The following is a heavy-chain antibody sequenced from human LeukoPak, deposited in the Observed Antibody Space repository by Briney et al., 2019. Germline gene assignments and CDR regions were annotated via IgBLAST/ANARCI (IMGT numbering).Heavy chain of an antibody. V-gene: IGHV3-53*01. CDR1: GFTFSSYV. CDR2: IYGGGST. CDR3: ARVGKQQLGEIDY. D-gene: IGHD6-13*01. J-gene: IGHJ4*02. Sequence: GGSLRLSCAASGFTFSSYVMNWVRQAPGKGLEWVSVIYGGGSTYYADSVKGRFTISRDNSMNTLYLQMNSLRAEDTAVYYCARVGKQQLGEIDYWGQGTLVTVSS.